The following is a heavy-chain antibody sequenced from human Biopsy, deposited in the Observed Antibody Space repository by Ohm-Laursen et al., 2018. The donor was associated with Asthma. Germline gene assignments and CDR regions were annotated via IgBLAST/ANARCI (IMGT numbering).Heavy chain of an antibody. Sequence: SDTLSLTWAVSGGSINIGDYYWSWIRQTPGKGLEWLGDTHHSGYTNYNPALSSRLTLSVDPSKTNFSLKITSVTAADTAVFYCARHWNWGSFFDYWGQGMLVTVSS. CDR1: GGSINIGDYY. V-gene: IGHV4-30-4*02. CDR3: ARHWNWGSFFDY. J-gene: IGHJ4*02. CDR2: THHSGYT. D-gene: IGHD7-27*01.